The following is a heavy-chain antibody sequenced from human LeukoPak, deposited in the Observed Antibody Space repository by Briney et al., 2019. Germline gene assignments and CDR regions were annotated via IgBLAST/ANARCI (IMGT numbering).Heavy chain of an antibody. J-gene: IGHJ4*02. Sequence: PGGSLRLSCAASGFTFSSHSMNWVRQAPGKGLEGVSSISSSSSYIYYADSVKGRFTISRDNAKNSLYLQMNSLRAEDTAVYYCARDLIQPPFDYWGQVTLVTVSS. CDR1: GFTFSSHS. CDR2: ISSSSSYI. CDR3: ARDLIQPPFDY. V-gene: IGHV3-21*01. D-gene: IGHD5-18*01.